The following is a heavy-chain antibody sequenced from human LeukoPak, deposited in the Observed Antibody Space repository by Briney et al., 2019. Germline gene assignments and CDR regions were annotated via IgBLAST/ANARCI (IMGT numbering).Heavy chain of an antibody. Sequence: GGSLRLSCAASGFTFRSHAMHWARQAPGKGLEWVAVISNDGNDKYHADSVKGRFTISRDNSKNTLSLQMNSLRGEDTAVYYCARALPDYDILTGYYRWGYFDYWGQGTLVTVSS. V-gene: IGHV3-30-3*01. J-gene: IGHJ4*02. CDR1: GFTFRSHA. D-gene: IGHD3-9*01. CDR2: ISNDGNDK. CDR3: ARALPDYDILTGYYRWGYFDY.